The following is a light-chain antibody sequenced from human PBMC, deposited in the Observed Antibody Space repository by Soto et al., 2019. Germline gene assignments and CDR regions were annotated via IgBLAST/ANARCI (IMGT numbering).Light chain of an antibody. Sequence: QSALTQPASVSGSPGQSITISCTGTSRDVGGYNYVSWCQQYPGKAPKLMIYEVSDRPSGVSNRFSGSKSGNTASLTISGLQAEDEAEYYCSSYTNINTRACVFGTGTKLTVL. V-gene: IGLV2-14*01. CDR1: SRDVGGYNY. J-gene: IGLJ1*01. CDR2: EVS. CDR3: SSYTNINTRACV.